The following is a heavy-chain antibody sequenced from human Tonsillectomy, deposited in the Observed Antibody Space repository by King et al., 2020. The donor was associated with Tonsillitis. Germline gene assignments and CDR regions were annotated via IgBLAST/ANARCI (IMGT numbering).Heavy chain of an antibody. CDR3: AKDRGVGDSGVHWFYS. Sequence: VQLVESGGGLVQPGKSLTLSCAAYGFTFSDYAMTWVRQAPGKGLEWVAAISGRGGSKYYADSVKGRFSISREYSKNTLYLQMRSLRVDDTAVYYCAKDRGVGDSGVHWFYSWGQGTLVTVSS. D-gene: IGHD4-17*01. J-gene: IGHJ5*01. CDR2: ISGRGGSK. CDR1: GFTFSDYA. V-gene: IGHV3-23*04.